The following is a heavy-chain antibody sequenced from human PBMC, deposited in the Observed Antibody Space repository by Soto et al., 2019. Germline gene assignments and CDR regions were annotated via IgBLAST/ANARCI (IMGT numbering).Heavy chain of an antibody. Sequence: EVQLVESGGGLVQPDRSLRLSRAASGFTFDDYAMHWVRQGPGKGLEWVSGISWNSGGIGYADSVKGRFTISRDNAKNSLYLQMDRLRPEDTAFYYCAKSPHDILIGSAFDYWGQGTLVTVSS. V-gene: IGHV3-9*01. CDR1: GFTFDDYA. CDR3: AKSPHDILIGSAFDY. CDR2: ISWNSGGI. D-gene: IGHD3-9*01. J-gene: IGHJ4*02.